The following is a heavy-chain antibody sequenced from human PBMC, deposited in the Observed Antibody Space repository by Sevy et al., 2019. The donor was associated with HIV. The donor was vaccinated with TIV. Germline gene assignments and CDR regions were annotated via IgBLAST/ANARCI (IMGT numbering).Heavy chain of an antibody. CDR3: ARESGVGPYYFDS. CDR2: ISSSGTI. CDR1: GFTFSTYT. D-gene: IGHD3-16*01. V-gene: IGHV3-48*02. Sequence: GGSLRLSCAASGFTFSTYTMNWVRQAPGKGLEWVSYISSSGTIYYAESVKGQFTISRDNAKNSLYLQMNSLRDEDTAVYYCARESGVGPYYFDSWGQGTLVTVSS. J-gene: IGHJ4*02.